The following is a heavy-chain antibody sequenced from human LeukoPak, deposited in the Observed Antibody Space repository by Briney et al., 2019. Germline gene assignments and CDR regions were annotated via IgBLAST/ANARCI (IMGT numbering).Heavy chain of an antibody. Sequence: ASVRVSCKPSGYTFSAYFIHWVRQAPGHGLEWMGWINPYSGVTNSAQKFQGRVTMTMDTSIRTVYMEVSRTRSDDTAVYYCARGMAVGGTKIGFDYWGQGTVVTVSS. V-gene: IGHV1-2*02. CDR1: GYTFSAYF. J-gene: IGHJ4*02. D-gene: IGHD6-19*01. CDR3: ARGMAVGGTKIGFDY. CDR2: INPYSGVT.